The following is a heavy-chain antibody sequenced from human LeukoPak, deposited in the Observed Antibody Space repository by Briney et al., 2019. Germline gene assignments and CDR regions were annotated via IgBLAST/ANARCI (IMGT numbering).Heavy chain of an antibody. D-gene: IGHD3-16*01. CDR3: MRGGTDDY. CDR1: GFTFSTYA. J-gene: IGHJ4*02. CDR2: MSYDGGTK. V-gene: IGHV3-30*01. Sequence: GRSLRLSCAASGFTFSTYAMHWFRQAPGEGLEWVAVMSYDGGTKYYADSVKGRFTISRDNSKNTLYLQLNCLRAEDTAVYYCMRGGTDDYWGQGTLVTVSS.